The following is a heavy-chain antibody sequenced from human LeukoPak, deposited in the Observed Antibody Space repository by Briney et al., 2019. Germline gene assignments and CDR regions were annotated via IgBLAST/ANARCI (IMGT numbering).Heavy chain of an antibody. D-gene: IGHD6-19*01. CDR2: ISSSSSYI. CDR3: AKAYSGWFDY. CDR1: GFTFSSYS. J-gene: IGHJ4*02. V-gene: IGHV3-21*01. Sequence: GGSLRLSCAASGFTFSSYSMNWVRQAPGKGLEWVSSISSSSSYIYYADSVKGRFTISRDNAKNSLYLQMNSLGAEDTAVYYCAKAYSGWFDYWGQGTLVTVSS.